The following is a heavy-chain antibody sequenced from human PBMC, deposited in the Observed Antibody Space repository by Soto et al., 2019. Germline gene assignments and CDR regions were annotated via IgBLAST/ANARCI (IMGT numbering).Heavy chain of an antibody. D-gene: IGHD6-19*01. CDR3: AKASVNSGWGYYFDY. CDR2: ISGSGGST. J-gene: IGHJ4*02. V-gene: IGHV3-23*01. Sequence: PGGSLRLSGAASGWHFSSYAMSWVRQAPGKGLEWVSAISGSGGSTYYADSVKGRFTISRDNSKNTLYLQMNSLRAEDMAVYYCAKASVNSGWGYYFDYWGQGTLVTVSS. CDR1: GWHFSSYA.